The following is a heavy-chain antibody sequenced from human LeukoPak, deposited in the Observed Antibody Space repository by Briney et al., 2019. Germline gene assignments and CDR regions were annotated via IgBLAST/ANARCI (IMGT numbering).Heavy chain of an antibody. J-gene: IGHJ4*02. V-gene: IGHV4-59*01. CDR1: GGSISSYY. Sequence: SETLSLTCTVSGGSISSYYWSWIRQPPGKGLEWIGYIYYSGSTNYNPSLKSRVTISVGTSKNQFSLKLSSVTAADTAVYYCARLIRSENRDYWGQGTLVTVSS. CDR3: ARLIRSENRDY. CDR2: IYYSGST. D-gene: IGHD3-3*01.